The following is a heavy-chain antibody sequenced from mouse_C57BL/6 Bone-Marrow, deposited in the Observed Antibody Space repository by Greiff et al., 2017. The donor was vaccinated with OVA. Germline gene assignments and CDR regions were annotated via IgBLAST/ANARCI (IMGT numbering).Heavy chain of an antibody. CDR3: ARERVWYPYAMDY. J-gene: IGHJ4*01. CDR1: GYSITSGYY. D-gene: IGHD2-10*02. V-gene: IGHV3-6*01. CDR2: ISYDGSN. Sequence: VQLQQSGPGLVKPSQSLSLTCSVTGYSITSGYYWNWIRQFPGNKLEWMGYISYDGSNNYNPSLKNRISITRDTSKNQFFLKLNSVTTEDTATYYCARERVWYPYAMDYWGQGTSVTVSS.